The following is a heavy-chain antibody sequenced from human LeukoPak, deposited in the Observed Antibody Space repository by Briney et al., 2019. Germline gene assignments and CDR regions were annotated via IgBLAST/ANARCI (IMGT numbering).Heavy chain of an antibody. J-gene: IGHJ4*02. CDR1: GYTFTGYY. D-gene: IGHD1-7*01. Sequence: GASVKVSCKASGYTFTGYYMHWVRQAPGQGLKWMGWLDPDSAGTNYAQRFQGRVTMTRDPSISTAYMELSRLKSDDTAVYYCARSNWNYDLPGYYFDYWGQGTLVTVSS. CDR2: LDPDSAGT. CDR3: ARSNWNYDLPGYYFDY. V-gene: IGHV1-2*02.